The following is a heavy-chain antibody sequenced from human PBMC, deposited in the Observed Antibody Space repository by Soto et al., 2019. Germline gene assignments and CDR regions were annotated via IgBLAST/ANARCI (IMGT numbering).Heavy chain of an antibody. J-gene: IGHJ4*02. CDR3: ARDQPGSGWPRCDY. CDR2: IWYDGSNK. CDR1: GFTFSSYG. D-gene: IGHD6-19*01. Sequence: PGGSLRLSCAASGFTFSSYGMHWVRQAPGKGLEWVAVIWYDGSNKYYADSVKGRFTISRDNSKNTLYLQMNSLRAEDAAVYYCARDQPGSGWPRCDYWGQGTLVTVSS. V-gene: IGHV3-33*01.